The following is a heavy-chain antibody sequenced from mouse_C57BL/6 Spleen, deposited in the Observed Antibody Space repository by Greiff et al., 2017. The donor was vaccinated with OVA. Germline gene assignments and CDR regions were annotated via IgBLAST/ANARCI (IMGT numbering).Heavy chain of an antibody. Sequence: QVQLQQSGAELARPGASVKMSCKASGYTFTSYTMHWVKQRPGQGLEWIGYINPSSGYTKYNQKFKDKATLTADKSSSTAYMQLRSLTSEDSAVYYCARDGYHYFDYWGQGTTLTVSS. CDR1: GYTFTSYT. J-gene: IGHJ2*01. CDR3: ARDGYHYFDY. D-gene: IGHD2-3*01. CDR2: INPSSGYT. V-gene: IGHV1-4*01.